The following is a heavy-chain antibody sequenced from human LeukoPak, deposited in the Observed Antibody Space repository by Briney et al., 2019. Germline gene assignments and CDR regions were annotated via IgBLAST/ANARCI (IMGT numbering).Heavy chain of an antibody. J-gene: IGHJ5*02. CDR1: GGSISSYY. CDR3: ARGGGYNWFDP. V-gene: IGHV4-59*12. CDR2: IYYSGNT. Sequence: SETLSLTCTVSGGSISSYYWNWIRQPPGKGLEWIGYIYYSGNTNYNPSLESRVTISVDTSKNQFSLKLSSVTAADTAVYYCARGGGYNWFDPWGQGTLVTVSS.